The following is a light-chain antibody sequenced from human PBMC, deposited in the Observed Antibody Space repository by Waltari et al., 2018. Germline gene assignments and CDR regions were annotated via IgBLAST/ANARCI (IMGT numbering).Light chain of an antibody. CDR2: DVS. CDR3: NSYTGSSSWV. Sequence: QSALTQPASVSGSPGQSITISCTGTASDVAFYNYVSWYQQHPGKAPKVIIYDVSERPSGVSNRFSGSKSGNTADLTISGLQAEDEADYYCNSYTGSSSWVFGGGTKLTV. CDR1: ASDVAFYNY. V-gene: IGLV2-14*03. J-gene: IGLJ3*02.